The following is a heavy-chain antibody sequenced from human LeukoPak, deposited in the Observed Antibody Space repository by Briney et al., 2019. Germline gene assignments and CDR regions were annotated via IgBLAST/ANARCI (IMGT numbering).Heavy chain of an antibody. Sequence: GASVKVSCKASGYTFTSYDINWVRQATGQGLGWMGWMNPNSGNTGYAQKFQGRVTMTRNTSISTAYMELSSLRSEDTAVYYCARGVKPYYYDSSGYYDDYWGQGTLVTVSS. CDR2: MNPNSGNT. CDR1: GYTFTSYD. CDR3: ARGVKPYYYDSSGYYDDY. D-gene: IGHD3-22*01. V-gene: IGHV1-8*01. J-gene: IGHJ4*02.